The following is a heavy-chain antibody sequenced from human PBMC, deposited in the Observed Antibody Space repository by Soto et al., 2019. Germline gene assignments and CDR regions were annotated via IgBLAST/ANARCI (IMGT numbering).Heavy chain of an antibody. CDR3: ARDYRPHCSSTSCSWYYDFWSGYPYGMDV. CDR2: INPNSGGT. V-gene: IGHV1-2*04. CDR1: GYTFTGYY. J-gene: IGHJ6*02. Sequence: GASVKVSCKASGYTFTGYYMHWVRQAPGQGLEWMGWINPNSGGTNYAQKFQGWVTMTRDTSISTAYMELSRLRSDDTAVYYCARDYRPHCSSTSCSWYYDFWSGYPYGMDVWGQGTTVTVSS. D-gene: IGHD3-3*01.